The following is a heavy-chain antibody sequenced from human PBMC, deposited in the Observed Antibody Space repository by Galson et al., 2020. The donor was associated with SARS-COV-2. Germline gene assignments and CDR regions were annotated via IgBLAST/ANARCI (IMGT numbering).Heavy chain of an antibody. CDR2: INPSGGST. V-gene: IGHV1-46*01. CDR3: ARDLTVTTNYYYYYGMDV. D-gene: IGHD4-17*01. J-gene: IGHJ6*02. CDR1: GYTFTSYY. Sequence: ASVKVSCKASGYTFTSYYMHWVRQAPGQGLEWMGIINPSGGSTSYAQKFQGRVTMTRDTSTSTVYMELSSLRSEDTAVYYCARDLTVTTNYYYYYGMDVWCQGTTVTVSS.